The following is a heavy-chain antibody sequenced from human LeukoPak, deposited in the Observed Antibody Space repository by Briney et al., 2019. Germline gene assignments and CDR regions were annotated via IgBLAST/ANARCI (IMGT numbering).Heavy chain of an antibody. V-gene: IGHV4-34*01. J-gene: IGHJ2*01. CDR3: ARRPRKVRGVIIQNWYFDL. CDR2: INHSGST. Sequence: SETLSLTCAVYGGSFSGYYWSWIRQPPGKGLEWIGEINHSGSTNYNPSLKSRVTISVDTSKNQFSLKLSSVTAADTAVYYCARRPRKVRGVIIQNWYFDLWGRGTLVTVSS. CDR1: GGSFSGYY. D-gene: IGHD3-10*01.